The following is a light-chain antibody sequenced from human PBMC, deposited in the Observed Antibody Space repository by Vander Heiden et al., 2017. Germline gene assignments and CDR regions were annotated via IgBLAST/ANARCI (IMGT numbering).Light chain of an antibody. CDR3: ATWDDALNGMV. Sequence: QFILTQPPSASGTPGQGVTISCFGSYSTTAYNTVNWNQQLPGMAPKLLIYNDHQRPSGVPDRFSGSKSGTSASLAITGLQSEDEADYYCATWDDALNGMVFGGGTKLSVL. CDR1: YSTTAYNT. J-gene: IGLJ3*02. V-gene: IGLV1-44*01. CDR2: NDH.